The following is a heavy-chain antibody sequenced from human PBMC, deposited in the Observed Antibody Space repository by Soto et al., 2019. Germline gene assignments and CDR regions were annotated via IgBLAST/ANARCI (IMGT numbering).Heavy chain of an antibody. Sequence: ASVKVSCKASGYTFTGYYMHWVRQAPGQGLEWMGWINPNSGGTNYAQKFQGWVTMTRDTSISTAYMELSRLRSDDTAVYYCARDLSNTVSSYYYYGMDVWGQGTTVTVSS. V-gene: IGHV1-2*04. D-gene: IGHD4-4*01. CDR2: INPNSGGT. CDR1: GYTFTGYY. CDR3: ARDLSNTVSSYYYYGMDV. J-gene: IGHJ6*02.